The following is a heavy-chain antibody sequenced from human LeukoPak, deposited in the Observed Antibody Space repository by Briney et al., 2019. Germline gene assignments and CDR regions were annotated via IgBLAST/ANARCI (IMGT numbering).Heavy chain of an antibody. J-gene: IGHJ4*02. Sequence: ASVKVSCKASGYTFTNFYMHWVRQAPGQGLEWMGIINPSGGSTSYAQKFQGRVTMTRDTSTSTVYMELSSLRSEDTAVYYCARAWGQSGVFDYWGQGTLVTVSS. D-gene: IGHD3-10*01. CDR3: ARAWGQSGVFDY. CDR2: INPSGGST. CDR1: GYTFTNFY. V-gene: IGHV1-46*01.